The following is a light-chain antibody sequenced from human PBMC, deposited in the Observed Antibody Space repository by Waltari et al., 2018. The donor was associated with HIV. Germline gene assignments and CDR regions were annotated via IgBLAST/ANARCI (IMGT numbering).Light chain of an antibody. Sequence: SYDLTQPPSVSVSPGQTASIACSGERLERRYVCWYQQKPGQSPVLVIFQDGNRPSGIPERFSGSNSGNTATLTISGTQAMDEADYYCQAWDSSSGGVFGGGTRLTVL. CDR3: QAWDSSSGGV. CDR2: QDG. V-gene: IGLV3-1*01. CDR1: RLERRY. J-gene: IGLJ3*02.